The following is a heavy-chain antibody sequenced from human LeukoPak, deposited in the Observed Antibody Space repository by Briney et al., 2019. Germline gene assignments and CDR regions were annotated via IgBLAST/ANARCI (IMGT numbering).Heavy chain of an antibody. CDR3: ASRPRADIGPLDF. CDR2: ISGSGSRT. V-gene: IGHV3-23*01. Sequence: GGSLRLSCAASGFTFSDCAMTWARQAPGKGLEWVSSISGSGSRTYYTESVKGRFTISRDNSKNTLYLQMNSLRADETAIYYCASRPRADIGPLDFWGQGTLVTVSS. D-gene: IGHD1-14*01. J-gene: IGHJ4*02. CDR1: GFTFSDCA.